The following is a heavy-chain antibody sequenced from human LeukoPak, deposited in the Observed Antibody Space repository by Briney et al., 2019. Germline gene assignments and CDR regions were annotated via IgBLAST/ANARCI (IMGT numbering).Heavy chain of an antibody. J-gene: IGHJ4*02. Sequence: TGGSLRLSCAASGFVFSNYWMSWVRQAPGKGLEWVANIKPDGTEKYYVDSLKGRFTISRDNAKNSLYLQMNSLRVEDTAVYYCAREGNSSWDYWGQGALVTVSS. D-gene: IGHD6-6*01. CDR3: AREGNSSWDY. CDR2: IKPDGTEK. V-gene: IGHV3-7*01. CDR1: GFVFSNYW.